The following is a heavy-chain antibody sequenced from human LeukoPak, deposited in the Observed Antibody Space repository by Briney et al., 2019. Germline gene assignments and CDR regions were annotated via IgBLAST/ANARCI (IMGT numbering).Heavy chain of an antibody. CDR3: ARTEGTVAYDS. D-gene: IGHD4-23*01. Sequence: PGGSLRFSCAASGFTFSSYWMHWVRQAPGKGLVWVSRINSDGSGTIYADSVRGRFTISRDNAKNTLYLQVNSLRAEDTAVYYCARTEGTVAYDSWGQGTLVTVSS. CDR1: GFTFSSYW. V-gene: IGHV3-74*01. CDR2: INSDGSGT. J-gene: IGHJ5*01.